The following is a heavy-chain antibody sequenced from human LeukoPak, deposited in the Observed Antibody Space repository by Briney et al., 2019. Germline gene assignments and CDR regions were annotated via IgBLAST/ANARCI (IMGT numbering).Heavy chain of an antibody. V-gene: IGHV4-59*01. Sequence: SETLSLTCTVSGGSISSYYWSWIRQPPGKGLEWIAYIYYSGSTNYNPSLKSRVTISVDTSKNQFSLKLSSVTAADTAVYYCANLQQWLVLPPHDYWGQGTLVTVSS. D-gene: IGHD6-19*01. CDR2: IYYSGST. CDR1: GGSISSYY. J-gene: IGHJ4*02. CDR3: ANLQQWLVLPPHDY.